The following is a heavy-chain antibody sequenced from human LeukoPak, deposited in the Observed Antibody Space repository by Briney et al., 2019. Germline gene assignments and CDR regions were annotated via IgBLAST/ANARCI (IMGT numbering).Heavy chain of an antibody. CDR3: AKDYGPKQLVFFDS. D-gene: IGHD6-13*01. CDR1: GFTFSSYA. Sequence: GGSLRLSCEASGFTFSSYALSWVRQAPGKGLEWVSAISENGGTTFYADSVKGRFIITRDNSKNTLYVQMNGLRGEDTAVYYCAKDYGPKQLVFFDSWGQGTLVTVSS. J-gene: IGHJ4*02. V-gene: IGHV3-23*01. CDR2: ISENGGTT.